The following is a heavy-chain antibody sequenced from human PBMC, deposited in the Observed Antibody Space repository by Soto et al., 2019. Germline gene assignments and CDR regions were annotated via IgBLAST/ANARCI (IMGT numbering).Heavy chain of an antibody. CDR2: ISWNSGSV. J-gene: IGHJ4*02. CDR1: GFTFDDYA. Sequence: EVQLVESGGGLVQPGTSLRLTCAASGFTFDDYAMHWVRQVPGKGLEWVSGISWNSGSVDYADSVKGRFTISRDNAKRTLYLQLNSLTPGDTGFYYCAKDFDFWSGVDYWGQGTLVTASS. CDR3: AKDFDFWSGVDY. D-gene: IGHD3-3*01. V-gene: IGHV3-9*01.